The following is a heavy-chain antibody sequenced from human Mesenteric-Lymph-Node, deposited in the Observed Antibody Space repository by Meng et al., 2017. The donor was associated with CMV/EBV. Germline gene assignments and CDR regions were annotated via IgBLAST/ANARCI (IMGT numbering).Heavy chain of an antibody. J-gene: IGHJ4*02. V-gene: IGHV1-18*01. CDR1: GDTFSSYA. Sequence: SGKAYGDTFSSYAISWVRQAPGQGLEWMRWISSFNGYAHYAQSLQGRVTMTTDTSTGTAYMDLRSLTSDDTAVYFCARNGSGNYIDSWGQGTLVTVSS. CDR3: ARNGSGNYIDS. D-gene: IGHD1-1*01. CDR2: ISSFNGYA.